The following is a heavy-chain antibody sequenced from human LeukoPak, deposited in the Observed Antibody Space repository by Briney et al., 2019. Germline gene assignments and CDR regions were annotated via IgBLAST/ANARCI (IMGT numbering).Heavy chain of an antibody. D-gene: IGHD5-18*01. V-gene: IGHV4-59*01. CDR3: ARDGGQLWDV. CDR2: IYYSGST. J-gene: IGHJ6*02. CDR1: GGPISSYY. Sequence: SETLSLTCTVSGGPISSYYWSWIRQPPGKGLEWIGYIYYSGSTNYNPSLKSRVTISVDTSKNQFSLKLSSVTAADTAVYYCARDGGQLWDVWGQGTTVTVSS.